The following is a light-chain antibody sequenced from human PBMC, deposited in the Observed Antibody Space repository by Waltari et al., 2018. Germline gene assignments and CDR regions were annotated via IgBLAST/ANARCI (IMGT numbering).Light chain of an antibody. V-gene: IGKV1-5*01. CDR3: QQYSGYSGI. J-gene: IGKJ4*01. CDR1: QGISRW. CDR2: DAS. Sequence: DIQMTQSPSTLSASVGDRVTITCRASQGISRWLAWYQQKPGKPPKGLIYDASSWESGVPSRFSGSGSETEFTLVISNLQPDDVATYYCQQYSGYSGIFGGGTKVEIK.